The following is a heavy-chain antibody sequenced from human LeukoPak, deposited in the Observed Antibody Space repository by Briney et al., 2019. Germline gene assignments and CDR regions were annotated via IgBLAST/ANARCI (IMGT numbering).Heavy chain of an antibody. CDR2: INSDGSGT. V-gene: IGHV3-74*01. J-gene: IGHJ5*01. Sequence: GGSLRLSCAASGFTFSNYWMHWVRQAPGKGLVWVSRINSDGSGTTYVDSVRGRFTISRDSAKNTLYLQVNSLRAEDTAVYYCARTEGTVAYDSWGQGTLVTVSS. CDR3: ARTEGTVAYDS. CDR1: GFTFSNYW. D-gene: IGHD4-23*01.